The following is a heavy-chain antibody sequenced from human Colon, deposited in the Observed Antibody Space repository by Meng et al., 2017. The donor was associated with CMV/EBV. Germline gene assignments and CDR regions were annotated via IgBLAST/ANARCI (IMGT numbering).Heavy chain of an antibody. V-gene: IGHV4-59*01. Sequence: SETLSLTCTVSGGSISSYYWSWIRQPPGKGLEWIGYIYYSGITNYNPSLKSRVTISVDTSKNQFSLKLSSVTAADTAVYYCAREQIDYYDSSGYSSGYFDYWGQGTLVTVSS. J-gene: IGHJ4*02. CDR2: IYYSGIT. D-gene: IGHD3-22*01. CDR1: GGSISSYY. CDR3: AREQIDYYDSSGYSSGYFDY.